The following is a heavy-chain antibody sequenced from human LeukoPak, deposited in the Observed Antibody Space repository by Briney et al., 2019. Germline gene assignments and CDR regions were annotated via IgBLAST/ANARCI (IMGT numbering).Heavy chain of an antibody. CDR1: GFTFSSYA. J-gene: IGHJ4*02. CDR2: ISYDGSNK. Sequence: GGSLRLSCAASGFTFSSYAMHWVRQAPGKGLEWVAVISYDGSNKYYADSVKGRFTISRDNSKNTLYLQMNSLRAEDTAVYYCARLPFPRSYYYGSGSYYDLDYWGQGTLVTVSS. D-gene: IGHD3-10*01. CDR3: ARLPFPRSYYYGSGSYYDLDY. V-gene: IGHV3-30*04.